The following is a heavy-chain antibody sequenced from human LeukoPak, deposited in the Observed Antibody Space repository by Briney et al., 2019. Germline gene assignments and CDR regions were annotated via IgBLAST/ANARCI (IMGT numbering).Heavy chain of an antibody. CDR1: GFTFSSYD. CDR2: VGTAGDT. J-gene: IGHJ4*02. D-gene: IGHD3-22*01. CDR3: ARVRYYYDSSGPRGFYFDY. V-gene: IGHV3-13*01. Sequence: GGSLRLSCAASGFTFSSYDMRWVRQATGKGLEWVSAVGTAGDTYYPGSVKGRFTISRENAKNSLYLQMNSLRAGDTAVYYCARVRYYYDSSGPRGFYFDYWGQGTLVTVSS.